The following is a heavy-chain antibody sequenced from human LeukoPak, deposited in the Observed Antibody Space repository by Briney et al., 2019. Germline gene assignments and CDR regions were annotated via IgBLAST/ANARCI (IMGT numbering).Heavy chain of an antibody. CDR3: ARDPPDDSSGYYYTETYYFDY. Sequence: ASVKVSCKASGYTFTGYYMHWVRQAPGQGLEWMGWINPNSGGTNYAQKFQGRVTMTRDTSISTAYMEMSRLRSDDTAVYYCARDPPDDSSGYYYTETYYFDYWGQGTLVTVSS. CDR2: INPNSGGT. J-gene: IGHJ4*02. V-gene: IGHV1-2*02. D-gene: IGHD3-22*01. CDR1: GYTFTGYY.